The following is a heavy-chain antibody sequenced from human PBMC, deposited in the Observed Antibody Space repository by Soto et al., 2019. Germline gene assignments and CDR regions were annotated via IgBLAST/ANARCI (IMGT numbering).Heavy chain of an antibody. CDR2: ISGSDGKT. CDR1: GFSFGSYA. CDR3: ARWGYLDY. V-gene: IGHV3-23*01. Sequence: GGSLRLSCAASGFSFGSYALSWVRQAPGKGLEWVSTISGSDGKTFYADSVKGRFSISRDTSQNTLYLQMNSLRADDTAIHYCARWGYLDYWGQGTRVTVSS. D-gene: IGHD1-26*01. J-gene: IGHJ4*02.